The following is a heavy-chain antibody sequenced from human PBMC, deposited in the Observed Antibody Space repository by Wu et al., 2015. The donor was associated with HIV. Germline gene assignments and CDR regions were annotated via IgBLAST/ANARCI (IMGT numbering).Heavy chain of an antibody. J-gene: IGHJ4*02. CDR2: IIPIFGTP. D-gene: IGHD5-24*01. Sequence: QVQLVQSGTEVKRPGSSVKISCKASGGTFSSYAINWVRQAPGXGLEWVGRIIPIFGTPDYARKFRGRVRITADESSTTSYMELISLGREDTAIYYCARRQQLLDQWGQGTL. CDR3: ARRQQLLDQ. V-gene: IGHV1-69*13. CDR1: GGTFSSYA.